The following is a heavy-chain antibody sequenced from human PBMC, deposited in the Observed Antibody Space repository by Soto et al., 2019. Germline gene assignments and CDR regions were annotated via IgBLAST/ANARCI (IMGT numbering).Heavy chain of an antibody. D-gene: IGHD1-26*01. V-gene: IGHV3-30*03. CDR1: GFTFSHYG. Sequence: QVQLVESGGGVVQPGRSLRLSCAASGFTFSHYGIHWVSHAPGKGLEWLAVISYDGSNKHYADSVKGRFTVSRDNSKNTLYLQMNSLRAAGTADYFGARYSGKYQGPIDYWGQGTRVTVS. J-gene: IGHJ4*02. CDR3: ARYSGKYQGPIDY. CDR2: ISYDGSNK.